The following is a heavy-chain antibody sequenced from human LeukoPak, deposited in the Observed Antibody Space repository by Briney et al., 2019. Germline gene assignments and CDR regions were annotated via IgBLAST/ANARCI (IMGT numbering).Heavy chain of an antibody. CDR3: ARGIAVAYYYYMDV. V-gene: IGHV1-8*01. CDR1: GYTLTSYD. D-gene: IGHD6-19*01. J-gene: IGHJ6*03. Sequence: ASVKVSCKASGYTLTSYDINWVRQATGQGLEWMGWMNPNSGRTGYAQNFQGRITITRNTSISTAYMELSSLRSEDTAVYYCARGIAVAYYYYMDVWGKGTTVTVSS. CDR2: MNPNSGRT.